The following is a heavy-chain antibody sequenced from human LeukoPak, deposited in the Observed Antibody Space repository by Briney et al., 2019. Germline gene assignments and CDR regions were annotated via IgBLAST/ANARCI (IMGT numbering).Heavy chain of an antibody. Sequence: GGSLRLSCAASGFTFSSYAMSWVRQAPGKGLEWVSAISGSGGSTYYADSAKGRFTISRDNSKNTLYLQMNSLRAEDTAVYYCAKNDCSGGSCGYFQHWGQGTLVTVSS. CDR3: AKNDCSGGSCGYFQH. J-gene: IGHJ1*01. D-gene: IGHD2-15*01. CDR1: GFTFSSYA. V-gene: IGHV3-23*01. CDR2: ISGSGGST.